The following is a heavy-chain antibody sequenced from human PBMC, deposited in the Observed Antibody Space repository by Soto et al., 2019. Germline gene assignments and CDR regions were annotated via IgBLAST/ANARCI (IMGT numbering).Heavy chain of an antibody. Sequence: GGSLRLSCAASGFTFRSFTMYWVRQAPGKGLEWVSTISSNSAYIYYTDALRGRFTISRDNAKNSLHLQMNSLRAEDTAVYYCTRDASRDSSARGWFDPWGPGTLVTVSS. CDR1: GFTFRSFT. J-gene: IGHJ5*02. D-gene: IGHD6-13*01. CDR3: TRDASRDSSARGWFDP. CDR2: ISSNSAYI. V-gene: IGHV3-21*01.